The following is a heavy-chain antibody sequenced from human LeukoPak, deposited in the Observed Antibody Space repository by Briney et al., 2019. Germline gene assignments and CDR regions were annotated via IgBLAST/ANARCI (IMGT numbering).Heavy chain of an antibody. V-gene: IGHV4-59*01. CDR1: GGSISSYY. J-gene: IGHJ2*01. D-gene: IGHD4-17*01. CDR2: IYYSGST. CDR3: ARAIYGDYVWYFDL. Sequence: PSETLSLTCTVSGGSISSYYWSWIRQPPGKGLEWIGYIYYSGSTNYNPSLKSRVTISVDTSKNQFSLKLSSVTAADTAVYYCARAIYGDYVWYFDLWGRGTLVTVSS.